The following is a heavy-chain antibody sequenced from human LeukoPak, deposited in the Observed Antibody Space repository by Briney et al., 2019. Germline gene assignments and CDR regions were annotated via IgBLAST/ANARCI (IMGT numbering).Heavy chain of an antibody. D-gene: IGHD5-18*01. J-gene: IGHJ4*02. CDR3: ARDGGDTAMVSPFDY. V-gene: IGHV1-18*01. Sequence: ASVTVSFKASGYTFTSYGISWVRQAPGQGLEWMGWISAYNGNTNYAQKLQGRVTMTTDTSTSTAYMELRSLRSDDTAVYYCARDGGDTAMVSPFDYWGQGTLVTVSS. CDR2: ISAYNGNT. CDR1: GYTFTSYG.